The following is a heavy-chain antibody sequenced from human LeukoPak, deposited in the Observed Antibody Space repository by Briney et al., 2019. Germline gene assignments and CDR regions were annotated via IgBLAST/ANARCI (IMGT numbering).Heavy chain of an antibody. J-gene: IGHJ4*02. V-gene: IGHV3-7*01. Sequence: GGSLRLSCAASGFTFTAYWMRWVRQPPAKGLEFVANINRDGCGKNYVDSVKGRFTISRDNAKKSLLLELKRLRADDTALYCCARGPESSAFDLWGQRTLVTVSS. CDR1: GFTFTAYW. CDR3: ARGPESSAFDL. CDR2: INRDGCGK.